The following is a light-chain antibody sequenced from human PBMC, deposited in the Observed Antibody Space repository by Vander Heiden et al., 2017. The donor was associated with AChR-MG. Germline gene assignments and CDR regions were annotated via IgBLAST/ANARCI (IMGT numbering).Light chain of an antibody. Sequence: QSALTQPASVSASPGQSISISCTGTSSDVGGYNFVSWYQQHPGKAPKLLIYQVTSRPSGVSHRFSGSKSGNTASLTISGLQAEDEGDYFCSSYTSSSTLVVFGGGTKLTVL. CDR3: SSYTSSSTLVV. V-gene: IGLV2-14*01. J-gene: IGLJ2*01. CDR2: QVT. CDR1: SSDVGGYNF.